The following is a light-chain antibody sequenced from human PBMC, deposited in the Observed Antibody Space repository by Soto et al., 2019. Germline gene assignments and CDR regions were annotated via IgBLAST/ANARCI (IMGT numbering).Light chain of an antibody. CDR3: QQRSNWPPELT. CDR2: DAS. Sequence: EIVLTQSPATLSLSPGERATLSCRASQSVSSYLAWYQQKPGQAPRLLIYDASNRATGIPARFSGSGSGTGFTITISSLETADVAVYYCQQRSNWPPELTFGGGTKVEI. V-gene: IGKV3-11*01. CDR1: QSVSSY. J-gene: IGKJ4*01.